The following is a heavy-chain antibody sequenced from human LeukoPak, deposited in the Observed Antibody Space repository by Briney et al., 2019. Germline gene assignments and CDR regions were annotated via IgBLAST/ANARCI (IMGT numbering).Heavy chain of an antibody. J-gene: IGHJ6*03. V-gene: IGHV3-7*01. CDR3: ARDIKEYYYYMDV. Sequence: GGSLRLSCAASGFTFNSYWMSWVRQAPGKGLEWVANIKQDGSEKYYVDSVKGRFTISRDNAKNSLYLQMNSLRAGDTAVYYCARDIKEYYYYMDVWGKGTTVTVSS. CDR2: IKQDGSEK. CDR1: GFTFNSYW.